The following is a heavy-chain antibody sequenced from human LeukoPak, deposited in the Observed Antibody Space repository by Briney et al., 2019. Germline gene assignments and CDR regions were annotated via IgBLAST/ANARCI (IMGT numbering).Heavy chain of an antibody. CDR1: GYTFTSYY. V-gene: IGHV1-46*01. CDR2: INPSGGST. D-gene: IGHD3-10*01. Sequence: ASVKVSCKASGYTFTSYYMHWVRQAPGQGLGWMGIINPSGGSTSYAQKFQGRVTMTRDMSTSTVYMELSSLRSDDTAVYYCARMRITMVRGVENLDYWGQGTLVTVSS. CDR3: ARMRITMVRGVENLDY. J-gene: IGHJ4*02.